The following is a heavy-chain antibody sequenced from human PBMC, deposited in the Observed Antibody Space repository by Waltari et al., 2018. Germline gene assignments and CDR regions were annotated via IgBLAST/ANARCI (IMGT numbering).Heavy chain of an antibody. J-gene: IGHJ6*03. CDR2: IYTSGST. V-gene: IGHV4-4*07. D-gene: IGHD5-18*01. CDR1: GGSLSSSY. CDR3: ARDVQLSYYYYMDV. Sequence: QVQLQESGPGLVKPSETLSLTCTVSGGSLSSSYWSWIRQPAGKGLEWIGRIYTSGSTNYNPSLKSRVTMSVDTSKNQFSLKLSSVTAADTAVYYCARDVQLSYYYYMDVWGKGTTVTVSS.